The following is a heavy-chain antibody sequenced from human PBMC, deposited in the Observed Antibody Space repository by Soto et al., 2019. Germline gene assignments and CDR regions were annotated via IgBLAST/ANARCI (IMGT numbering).Heavy chain of an antibody. V-gene: IGHV1-3*01. Sequence: ASVKVSCKASGYTFTAFAVHWVRQASGQRLEWMGWINVGNGDTKSSQNLQGRVTITRDTSASTVYMELSSLRSEDTAVYYCVRVGGSGWTLDFWAQGTLVTVSS. CDR3: VRVGGSGWTLDF. CDR2: INVGNGDT. D-gene: IGHD6-25*01. CDR1: GYTFTAFA. J-gene: IGHJ4*02.